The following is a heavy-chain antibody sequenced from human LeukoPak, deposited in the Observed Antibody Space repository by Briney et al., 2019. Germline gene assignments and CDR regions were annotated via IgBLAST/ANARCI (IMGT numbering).Heavy chain of an antibody. D-gene: IGHD2-2*01. J-gene: IGHJ4*02. Sequence: GGSLRLSCAASGFIFSSYGMHWVRQAPGKGLEWVAFIRSDGSIKYYADSVKGRFIISRDNSKSVLYLQMNSLRGEDTAVYYCTKDRPESSFDYWGQGTLVTVSS. V-gene: IGHV3-30*02. CDR1: GFIFSSYG. CDR3: TKDRPESSFDY. CDR2: IRSDGSIK.